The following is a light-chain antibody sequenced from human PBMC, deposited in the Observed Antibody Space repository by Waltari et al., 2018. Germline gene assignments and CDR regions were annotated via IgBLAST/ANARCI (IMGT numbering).Light chain of an antibody. Sequence: EIVLTQSPGTLSLSPGERATLSCKASQSVNRALAWYQQKPGQAPRLLIYGIFDRADGTPDRFSGSGSGTDFSLTISRLEPEDFAVYYCQHYLRLPVTFGQGTRVEVK. CDR1: QSVNRA. J-gene: IGKJ1*01. CDR3: QHYLRLPVT. CDR2: GIF. V-gene: IGKV3-20*01.